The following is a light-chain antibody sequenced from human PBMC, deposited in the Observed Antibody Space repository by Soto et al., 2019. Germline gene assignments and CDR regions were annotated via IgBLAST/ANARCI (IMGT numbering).Light chain of an antibody. CDR3: SSYTNSSPVV. V-gene: IGLV2-14*01. Sequence: QSALTQPASVSGSPGQSITISCTGTSSDVGGYNFFSWYQQHPGKAPKLMIYEVSNRPSGVSNRLSGSKSGNTASLTISGLQAEDEADYYCSSYTNSSPVVFGGGTKLTVL. CDR1: SSDVGGYNF. J-gene: IGLJ2*01. CDR2: EVS.